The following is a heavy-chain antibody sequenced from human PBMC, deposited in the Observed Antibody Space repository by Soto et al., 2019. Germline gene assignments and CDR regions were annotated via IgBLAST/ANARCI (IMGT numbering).Heavy chain of an antibody. D-gene: IGHD6-19*01. CDR1: GDSVSSNSAA. CDR2: TYYRSKWYN. CDR3: AREWAVAGIGYYYGMDV. V-gene: IGHV6-1*01. Sequence: SQTLSLPCAISGDSVSSNSAAWNWIRQSPSRGLEWLGRTYYRSKWYNDYAVSVKSRITINPDTSKNQFSLQLNSVTPEDTAVYYCAREWAVAGIGYYYGMDVWGQGTTVTVSS. J-gene: IGHJ6*02.